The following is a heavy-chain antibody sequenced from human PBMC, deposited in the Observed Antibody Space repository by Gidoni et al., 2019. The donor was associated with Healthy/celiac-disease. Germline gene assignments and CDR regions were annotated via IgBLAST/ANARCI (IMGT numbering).Heavy chain of an antibody. CDR1: GFTFSSYE. J-gene: IGHJ4*02. CDR2: ISSSGSTI. D-gene: IGHD3-22*01. CDR3: ARDHDSSYY. V-gene: IGHV3-48*03. Sequence: EVQLVESGGGLVQPGGSLRLSCAASGFTFSSYEMNWVRQAPGKGLEWVSYISSSGSTIYHADSVKGRFTISRDNAKNSLYLQMNSLRAEDTAVYYCARDHDSSYYWGQGTLVTVSS.